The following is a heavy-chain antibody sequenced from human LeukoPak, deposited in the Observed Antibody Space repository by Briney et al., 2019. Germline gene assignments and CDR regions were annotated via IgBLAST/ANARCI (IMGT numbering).Heavy chain of an antibody. CDR2: VNPKSGNT. D-gene: IGHD5-12*01. Sequence: ASVKVSCKASGYTFTSYDINWVRQAPGQGLEWMGWVNPKSGNTGYKQKFQARVTITRDTSITTAYMELSSLTSDDTAVYYCARGSGYRNRKYYFDYWGQGTLVTVSS. CDR1: GYTFTSYD. J-gene: IGHJ4*02. V-gene: IGHV1-8*03. CDR3: ARGSGYRNRKYYFDY.